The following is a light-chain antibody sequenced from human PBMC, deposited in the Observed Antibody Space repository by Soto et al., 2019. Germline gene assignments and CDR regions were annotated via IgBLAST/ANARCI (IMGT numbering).Light chain of an antibody. J-gene: IGLJ7*01. CDR1: SSNIGAGYD. CDR2: GNS. CDR3: QSYDSSLSASV. Sequence: QPVLTQPPSVSGAPGQRVTISCTGSSSNIGAGYDVHWYQQLPGTAPKLLIYGNSNRPSGVPDRFSGSKSGTSASLAITGLQAEDEADYYWQSYDSSLSASVFGGGTQLTVL. V-gene: IGLV1-40*01.